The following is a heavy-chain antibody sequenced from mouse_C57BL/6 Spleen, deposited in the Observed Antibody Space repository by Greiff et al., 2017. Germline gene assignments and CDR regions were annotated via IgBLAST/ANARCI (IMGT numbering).Heavy chain of an antibody. Sequence: EVMLVESGGGLVQPGGSLSLSCAASGFTFTDYYMSWVRQPPGKALEWWGFIRNKANGYTTEYSASVKGRFTISRDNSQSILYLQMNALRAEDSATYYCASQGYCGYYVRFAYWGQGTLVTVSA. J-gene: IGHJ3*01. D-gene: IGHD2-3*01. CDR3: ASQGYCGYYVRFAY. V-gene: IGHV7-3*01. CDR1: GFTFTDYY. CDR2: IRNKANGYTT.